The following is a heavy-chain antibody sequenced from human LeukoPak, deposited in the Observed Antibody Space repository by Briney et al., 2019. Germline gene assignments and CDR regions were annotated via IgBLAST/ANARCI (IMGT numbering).Heavy chain of an antibody. Sequence: SETLSLTCTVSGGSISSGSYYWSWIRQPAGKGLEWIGRIYTSGSTNYNPSLKSRVTISVDTSKNQFSLKLSSVTAADTAVYYCARESPVFDLWGRGTLVTVSS. V-gene: IGHV4-61*02. CDR2: IYTSGST. J-gene: IGHJ2*01. CDR1: GGSISSGSYY. CDR3: ARESPVFDL.